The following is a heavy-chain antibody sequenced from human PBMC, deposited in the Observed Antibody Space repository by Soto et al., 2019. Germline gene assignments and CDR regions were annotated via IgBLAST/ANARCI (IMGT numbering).Heavy chain of an antibody. J-gene: IGHJ3*02. CDR2: ISKDSGRAT. CDR3: ARGYHYYDSSGYDKWDAFDI. CDR1: GFIFRDWF. V-gene: IGHV3-11*04. Sequence: PGGSLRLSCAASGFIFRDWFMSWIRQAPGKGLEWISYISKDSGRATRYADSVKGRFTISRDNAKNSLYLQMNSLRAEDTAVYYCARGYHYYDSSGYDKWDAFDIWGQGTMVTVSS. D-gene: IGHD3-22*01.